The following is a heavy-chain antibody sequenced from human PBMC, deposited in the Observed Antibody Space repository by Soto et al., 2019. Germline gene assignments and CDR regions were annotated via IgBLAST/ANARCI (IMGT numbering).Heavy chain of an antibody. CDR1: GFSLSTTGKS. CDR2: IYWDDDK. J-gene: IGHJ4*02. Sequence: QITLKESGPTLVKPTQTLTLTCTFSGFSLSTTGKSVAWIRQPPGKALEWLSVIYWDDDKRYSPSLNTRLTLAKDTSKNQVVLKLTNMDPSDTGTYYFAHSRGDGDYFPYWGQGTLVSVSS. D-gene: IGHD3-16*01. CDR3: AHSRGDGDYFPY. V-gene: IGHV2-5*02.